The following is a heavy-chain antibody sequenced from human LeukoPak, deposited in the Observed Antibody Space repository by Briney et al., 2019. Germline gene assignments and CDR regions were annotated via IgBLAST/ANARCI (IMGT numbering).Heavy chain of an antibody. CDR3: TREGLRYFDWLVKYFDY. CDR2: IKQDGSEK. V-gene: IGHV3-7*01. Sequence: GGSLRLSCAASGFTFSNAWMSWVRQAPGKGLEWVANIKQDGSEKYYVDSVKGRFTISRDNAKNSLYLQMNSLRAEDTAVYYCTREGLRYFDWLVKYFDYWGQGTLVTVSS. CDR1: GFTFSNAW. D-gene: IGHD3-9*01. J-gene: IGHJ4*02.